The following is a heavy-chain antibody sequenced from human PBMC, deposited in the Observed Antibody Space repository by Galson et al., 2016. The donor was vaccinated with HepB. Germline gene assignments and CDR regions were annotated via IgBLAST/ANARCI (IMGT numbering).Heavy chain of an antibody. V-gene: IGHV1-18*04. D-gene: IGHD3-3*01. J-gene: IGHJ4*02. CDR1: GYTFTGYG. Sequence: SVKVSCKASGYTFTGYGITWVRQAPGQGLEWMGWISADNGNTNYAQKVHDRVTLTTDTSTSTAYMELRSLRSDDTAVYYCARDPAYHDFWSGLPDYWGQGTLVTVSS. CDR3: ARDPAYHDFWSGLPDY. CDR2: ISADNGNT.